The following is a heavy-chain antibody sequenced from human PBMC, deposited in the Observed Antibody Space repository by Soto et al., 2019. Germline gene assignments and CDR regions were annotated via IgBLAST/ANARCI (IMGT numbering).Heavy chain of an antibody. CDR2: IYYSGST. J-gene: IGHJ6*02. D-gene: IGHD3-10*01. CDR1: GGSISSGGYY. Sequence: SETLSLTCGVSGGSISSGGYYWSWIRQQPGKGLEWIGHIYYSGSTYYNPSLKSRVTISVDTSKNQFSLKLSSVTAADTAVYYCARDTITMVRGAPYYYYGMDVWGQGTTVTVSS. CDR3: ARDTITMVRGAPYYYYGMDV. V-gene: IGHV4-31*11.